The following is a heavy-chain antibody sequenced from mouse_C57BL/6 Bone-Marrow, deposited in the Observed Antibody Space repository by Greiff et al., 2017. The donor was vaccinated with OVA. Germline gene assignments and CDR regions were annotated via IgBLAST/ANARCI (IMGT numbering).Heavy chain of an antibody. CDR3: ASRGGNYDYCDY. D-gene: IGHD2-1*01. J-gene: IGHJ2*01. CDR2: INPSSGYT. CDR1: GYTFTSYT. V-gene: IGHV1-4*01. Sequence: QVQLQQSGAELARPGASVKMSCKASGYTFTSYTMHWVKQRPGQGLEWIGYINPSSGYTKYNQKFKDKATLTADKSSSTAYMQLSSLTSEDSAVYYCASRGGNYDYCDYWGQGTTLTVSS.